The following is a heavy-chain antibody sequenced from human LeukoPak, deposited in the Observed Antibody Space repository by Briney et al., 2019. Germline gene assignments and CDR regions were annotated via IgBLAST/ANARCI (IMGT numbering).Heavy chain of an antibody. J-gene: IGHJ5*02. V-gene: IGHV1-69*05. CDR1: GGTFSSYA. D-gene: IGHD6-13*01. CDR3: ASLNRSSWYQYNWFDP. Sequence: SVKVSCKASGGTFSSYAISWVRQAPGQGLEWMGGIIPIFGTANYAQKFQGRVTITTDESTSTAYMELSSLRSEDTAVYYCASLNRSSWYQYNWFDPWGQGTLVTVSS. CDR2: IIPIFGTA.